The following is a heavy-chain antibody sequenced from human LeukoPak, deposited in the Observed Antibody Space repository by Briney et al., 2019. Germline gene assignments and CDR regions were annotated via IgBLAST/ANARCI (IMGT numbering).Heavy chain of an antibody. CDR2: IYTSGST. CDR1: GGSISSYY. V-gene: IGHV4-4*07. Sequence: SETLSLTCTVSGGSISSYYWSRIRQPAGKGLEWIGRIYTSGSTNYNPSLKSRVTISVDKSKNQFSLKLNSVTAADTAVYYCARYMAYSSSWSYYYYMDVWGKGTTVTVS. J-gene: IGHJ6*03. CDR3: ARYMAYSSSWSYYYYMDV. D-gene: IGHD6-13*01.